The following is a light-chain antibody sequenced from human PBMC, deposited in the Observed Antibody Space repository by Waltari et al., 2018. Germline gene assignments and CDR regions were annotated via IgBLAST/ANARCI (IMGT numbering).Light chain of an antibody. CDR3: QQNSNVPPT. CDR1: QSIGPY. Sequence: DIEMTQSPSSLSASVGDRVIITCRASQSIGPYINWYQQKPGTAPKLLIYDASILQTGGPSKFSGSGSGTVFTLTISSLQPKDFATYYGQQNSNVPPTFGLGTKVEIK. V-gene: IGKV1-39*01. CDR2: DAS. J-gene: IGKJ1*01.